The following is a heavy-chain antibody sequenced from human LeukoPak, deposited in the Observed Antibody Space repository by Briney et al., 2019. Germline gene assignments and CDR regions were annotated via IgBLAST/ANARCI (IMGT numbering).Heavy chain of an antibody. CDR1: GDSISSYY. D-gene: IGHD2-2*01. Sequence: PSETLSLTCTVSGDSISSYYWSWIRQPPGKGLEWIGYIYYIGSTNYNPSLKSRVTISIDTSKNQFSLKVSSVTAAGTAVYYCAREGTSSHRLDVWGQGTTVTVSS. V-gene: IGHV4-59*01. CDR3: AREGTSSHRLDV. CDR2: IYYIGST. J-gene: IGHJ6*02.